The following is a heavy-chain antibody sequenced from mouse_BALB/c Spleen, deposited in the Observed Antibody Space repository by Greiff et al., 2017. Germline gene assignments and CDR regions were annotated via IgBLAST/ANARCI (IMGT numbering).Heavy chain of an antibody. J-gene: IGHJ4*01. CDR1: GFNIKDTY. Sequence: EVKLQESGAELVKPGASVKLSCTASGFNIKDTYMYWVKQRPEQGLEWIGRIDPANGNTKYDPKFQGKATITADTSSNTAYLQLSSLTSEDTAVYYCARGSSYVFYAMDYWGQGTSVTVSS. CDR3: ARGSSYVFYAMDY. D-gene: IGHD1-1*01. CDR2: IDPANGNT. V-gene: IGHV14-3*02.